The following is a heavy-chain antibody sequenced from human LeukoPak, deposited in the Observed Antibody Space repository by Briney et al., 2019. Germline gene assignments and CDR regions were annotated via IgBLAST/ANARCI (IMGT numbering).Heavy chain of an antibody. D-gene: IGHD4-17*01. CDR1: GFTFSTYA. Sequence: AGGSLRLSCAASGFTFSTYAMHWVRQAPGKGLEWVAVISSDGSNTYYADSVKGRFTISRDNSKNTLYLQVNSLRAEDTAVYYCARGEYGDYNWGQGTPVTVSS. CDR2: ISSDGSNT. J-gene: IGHJ4*02. CDR3: ARGEYGDYN. V-gene: IGHV3-30-3*01.